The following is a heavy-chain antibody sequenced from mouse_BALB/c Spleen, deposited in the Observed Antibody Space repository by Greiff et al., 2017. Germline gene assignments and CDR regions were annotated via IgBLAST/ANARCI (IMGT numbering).Heavy chain of an antibody. CDR3: TRDQSY. V-gene: IGHV5-6-4*01. CDR1: GFTFSSYT. CDR2: ISSGGSYT. Sequence: DVKLVESGGGLVKPGGSLKLSCAASGFTFSSYTMSWVRQTPEKRLEWVATISSGGSYTYYPDSVKGRFTISRDNAKNTLYLQMSSLKSEDTAMYYCTRDQSYWGQGTTLTVSS. J-gene: IGHJ2*01.